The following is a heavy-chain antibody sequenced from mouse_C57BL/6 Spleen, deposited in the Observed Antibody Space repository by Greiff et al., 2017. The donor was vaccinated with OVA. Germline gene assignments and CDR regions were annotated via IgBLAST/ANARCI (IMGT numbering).Heavy chain of an antibody. J-gene: IGHJ3*01. CDR1: GYSFTGYY. Sequence: EVQRVESGPELVKPGASVKISCKASGYSFTGYYMNWVKQSPEKSLEWIGEINPSTGGTTYNQKFKAKATLTVDKSSSTAYMQLKILTSDDSSVYYCARRLDAWFAYWGQGTLVTVSA. CDR2: INPSTGGT. V-gene: IGHV1-42*01. D-gene: IGHD4-1*01. CDR3: ARRLDAWFAY.